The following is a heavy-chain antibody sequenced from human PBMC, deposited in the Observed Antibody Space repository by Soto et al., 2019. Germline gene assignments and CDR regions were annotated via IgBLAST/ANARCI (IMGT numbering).Heavy chain of an antibody. CDR2: INHSGST. CDR1: GGSFSGYY. V-gene: IGHV4-34*01. D-gene: IGHD3-3*01. J-gene: IGHJ6*03. CDR3: ARGFWSGYYVRVPGDFYYMDV. Sequence: PSETLSLTCAVYGGSFSGYYWSWIRQPPGKGLEWIGEINHSGSTNYNPSLKSRVTISVDTSKNQFSLKLSSVTAADTAVYYCARGFWSGYYVRVPGDFYYMDVWGKGTTVTVSS.